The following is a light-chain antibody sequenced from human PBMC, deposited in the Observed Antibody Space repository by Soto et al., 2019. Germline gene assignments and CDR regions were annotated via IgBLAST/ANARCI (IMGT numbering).Light chain of an antibody. CDR2: DAS. Sequence: EIVLTQSPGTLSLSPGERATLSCRASQSVSSSYLAWYQQKPGQAPRLLIYDASNRATGIPARFSGSGSGTDFTLIISSLQSEDSAVYYCQQYNSWLWTFGQGTKVDIK. CDR3: QQYNSWLWT. J-gene: IGKJ1*01. V-gene: IGKV3-20*01. CDR1: QSVSSSY.